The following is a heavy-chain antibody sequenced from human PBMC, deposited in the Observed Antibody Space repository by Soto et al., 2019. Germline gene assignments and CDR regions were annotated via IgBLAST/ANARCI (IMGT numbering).Heavy chain of an antibody. Sequence: GASVKVSCKASGYTFTNYYIHWVRQAPGQGLEWMGIINPTGGSTNYAQKFQGRVTLTMDTSTSTAYMELSSLRFEDTAVYYCAGVYVNVPGWFAFDYWGQGTLVTVSS. CDR2: INPTGGST. CDR3: AGVYVNVPGWFAFDY. D-gene: IGHD2-8*01. CDR1: GYTFTNYY. V-gene: IGHV1-46*01. J-gene: IGHJ4*02.